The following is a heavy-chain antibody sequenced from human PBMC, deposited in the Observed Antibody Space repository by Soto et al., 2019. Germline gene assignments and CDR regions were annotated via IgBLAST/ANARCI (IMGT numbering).Heavy chain of an antibody. CDR2: ISDGGEST. CDR1: GFTFSSYA. J-gene: IGHJ6*02. Sequence: GGSLRLSCAASGFTFSSYAMSWVRQASGKGLEWVSSISDGGESTYYADSVNGRFTISRDNSKDTLFLQMNSLRAEDTAKYHCAKVLYYDFSSFYYYGMDVWGQGTTVTVSS. D-gene: IGHD3-3*01. V-gene: IGHV3-23*01. CDR3: AKVLYYDFSSFYYYGMDV.